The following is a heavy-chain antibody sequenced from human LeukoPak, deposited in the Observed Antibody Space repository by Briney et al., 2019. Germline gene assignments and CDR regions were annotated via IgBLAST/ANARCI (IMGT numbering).Heavy chain of an antibody. D-gene: IGHD2-2*01. J-gene: IGHJ3*02. Sequence: GRSLRLSCAASGFTFSSYAMHWVRQAPGKGLEWVAVISYDGSNKYYADSVKGRFTISRDNSKNTLYLQMNSLRAEDTAVYYCARKQGVEYQLLFEDAFDIWGKRQWSPSLQ. V-gene: IGHV3-30-3*01. CDR1: GFTFSSYA. CDR2: ISYDGSNK. CDR3: ARKQGVEYQLLFEDAFDI.